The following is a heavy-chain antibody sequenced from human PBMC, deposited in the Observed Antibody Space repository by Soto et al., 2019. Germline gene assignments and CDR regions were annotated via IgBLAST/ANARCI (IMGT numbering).Heavy chain of an antibody. CDR2: IIPIFGTA. Sequence: QVQLVQSGAEVKKPGSSVKVSCKASGGTFSSYAISWVRQAPGQGLEWMGGIIPIFGTANYAQKFQGRVRITADESTSTAYMELSSLRSEDTAVYYCARGIPYGDYAPGGERVIYYYGMDVWGQGTTVTVSS. V-gene: IGHV1-69*01. J-gene: IGHJ6*02. CDR1: GGTFSSYA. CDR3: ARGIPYGDYAPGGERVIYYYGMDV. D-gene: IGHD4-17*01.